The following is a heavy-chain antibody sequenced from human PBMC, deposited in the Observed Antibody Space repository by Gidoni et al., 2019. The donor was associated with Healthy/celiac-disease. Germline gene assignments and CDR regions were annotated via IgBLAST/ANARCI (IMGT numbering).Heavy chain of an antibody. J-gene: IGHJ4*02. CDR3: ASPAYGSGSWAFDY. CDR1: GFTFSSYE. V-gene: IGHV3-48*03. CDR2: ISSSGSTI. Sequence: EVQLVESGGGLVQPGGSLRLSCAASGFTFSSYEMNWVRQAPGKGLEWVSYISSSGSTIYYADSVKGRFTISRDNAKNSLYLQMNSLRAEDTAVYYCASPAYGSGSWAFDYWGQGTLVTVSS. D-gene: IGHD3-10*01.